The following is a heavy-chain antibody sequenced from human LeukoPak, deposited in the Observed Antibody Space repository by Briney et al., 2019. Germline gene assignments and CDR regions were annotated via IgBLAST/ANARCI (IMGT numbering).Heavy chain of an antibody. J-gene: IGHJ4*02. D-gene: IGHD2-2*01. CDR2: TYYRSKWYN. Sequence: SQTLSLTCAISGDSVSSNSATWNWIRQSPSRGLEWLGRTYYRSKWYNDYAMSVKSRITINPDTSKNQFSLQLNSVTPEDTAVYYCTRGVDYCSRPTCYAATSDYWGQGTLVTVSS. CDR3: TRGVDYCSRPTCYAATSDY. CDR1: GDSVSSNSAT. V-gene: IGHV6-1*01.